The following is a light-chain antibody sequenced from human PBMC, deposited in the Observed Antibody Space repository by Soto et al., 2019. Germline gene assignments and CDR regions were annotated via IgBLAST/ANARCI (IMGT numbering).Light chain of an antibody. CDR2: GAS. CDR3: HQYNNWPYT. CDR1: QSVSSN. Sequence: EIVMTQSPATLSVSPGERATLSCRASQSVSSNLAWYQQKPGQAPRLLIYGASTRATGIPARFTGSGSGTEFTLTISSLQSEDFAVYSCHQYNNWPYTFGQGTALEIK. J-gene: IGKJ2*01. V-gene: IGKV3-15*01.